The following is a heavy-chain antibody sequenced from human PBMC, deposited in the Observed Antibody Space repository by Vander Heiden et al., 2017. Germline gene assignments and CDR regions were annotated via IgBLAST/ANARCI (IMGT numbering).Heavy chain of an antibody. Sequence: EVQLVESGGGLVQPGGSLRLSCAGSAFTSSSYLMPWVRPAPGKGLEWVAKLKQDGSEKYYLESVQGRFTISRDNAKNSLYLQMNRLRAEDTAVYYCARDYSNDVWGRGTTVTVSS. J-gene: IGHJ6*02. CDR2: LKQDGSEK. V-gene: IGHV3-7*01. CDR1: AFTSSSYL. CDR3: ARDYSNDV.